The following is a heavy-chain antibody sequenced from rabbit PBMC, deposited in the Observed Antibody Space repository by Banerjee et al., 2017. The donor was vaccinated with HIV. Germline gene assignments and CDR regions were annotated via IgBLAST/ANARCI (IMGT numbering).Heavy chain of an antibody. J-gene: IGHJ4*01. CDR3: ARSDFSGAVYGAFNL. Sequence: EESGGDLVKPEGSLTLTCTASGFSFSSSYWICWVRQAPGKGLEWIACIYAGNGGSTWYASWVNGRFTISKTSSTVDLKMTSLTAADTATYFCARSDFSGAVYGAFNLWGPGTLVTVS. V-gene: IGHV1S45*01. CDR2: IYAGNGGST. CDR1: GFSFSSSYW. D-gene: IGHD1-1*01.